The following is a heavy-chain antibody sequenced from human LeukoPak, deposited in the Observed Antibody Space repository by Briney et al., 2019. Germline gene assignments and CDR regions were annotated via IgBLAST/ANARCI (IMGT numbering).Heavy chain of an antibody. V-gene: IGHV1-69*13. CDR3: AREYYYDSSGSEAFDI. CDR2: IIPIFGTA. D-gene: IGHD3-22*01. CDR1: GDTFSSYA. Sequence: SVKVSCKASGDTFSSYAISWVRQAPGQGLEWMGGIIPIFGTANYAQKFQGRVTITADESTSTAYMELSSLRSEDTAVYYCAREYYYDSSGSEAFDIWGQGTMVTVSS. J-gene: IGHJ3*02.